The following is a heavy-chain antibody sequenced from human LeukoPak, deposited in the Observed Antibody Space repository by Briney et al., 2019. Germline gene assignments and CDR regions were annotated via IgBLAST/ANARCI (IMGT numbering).Heavy chain of an antibody. V-gene: IGHV3-30*02. CDR2: IRYDGSNK. D-gene: IGHD3-22*01. J-gene: IGHJ4*02. CDR1: GFTFSSYE. CDR3: AKQSESYDSTGSTFDF. Sequence: GGSLRLSCAASGFTFSSYEMNWVRQAPGKGLEWVAFIRYDGSNKYYTDSVKGRFTISRDNSKNTLYLQMNSLRAEDTAVYYCAKQSESYDSTGSTFDFWGQGTLVTVSS.